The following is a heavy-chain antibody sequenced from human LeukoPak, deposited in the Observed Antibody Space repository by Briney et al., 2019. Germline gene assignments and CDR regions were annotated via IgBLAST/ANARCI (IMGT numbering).Heavy chain of an antibody. D-gene: IGHD6-13*01. CDR3: ARQESGSSWLGTGYWFDP. CDR1: GYTFTSYG. V-gene: IGHV1-18*01. CDR2: ISAYNGNT. J-gene: IGHJ5*02. Sequence: ASVKVSCKASGYTFTSYGISWVRQAPGQGLEWMGWISAYNGNTNYAQKLQGRVTMTTDTSTSTAYMELRSLRSDDTAVYYCARQESGSSWLGTGYWFDPWGQGTLVTVSS.